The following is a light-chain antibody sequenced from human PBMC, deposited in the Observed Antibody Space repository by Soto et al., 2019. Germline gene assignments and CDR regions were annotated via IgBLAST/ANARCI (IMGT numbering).Light chain of an antibody. CDR3: SSYTSSSTKV. CDR1: SSDVGGYNY. CDR2: DVS. Sequence: QPASVSGSPGQSITISCTGTSSDVGGYNYVSWYQQHPGKAPKLMIYDVSNRPSGVSNRFSGSKSGNTASLTISGLQAEDEADYYCSSYTSSSTKVFGGGTKLTVL. V-gene: IGLV2-14*01. J-gene: IGLJ3*02.